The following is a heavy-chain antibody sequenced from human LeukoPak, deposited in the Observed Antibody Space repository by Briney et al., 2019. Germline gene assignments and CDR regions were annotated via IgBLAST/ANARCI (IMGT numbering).Heavy chain of an antibody. D-gene: IGHD5-18*01. CDR1: GGSFSGYY. CDR2: VNHSGST. J-gene: IGHJ4*02. CDR3: ARAQLWNDY. V-gene: IGHV4-34*01. Sequence: PSETLSLTCAVYGGSFSGYYWSWIRQPPGKGLEWIGEVNHSGSTNYNPSLKSRVTISVDTSKNQFSLKLSSVTAADTAVYYCARAQLWNDYWGQGTLVTVSS.